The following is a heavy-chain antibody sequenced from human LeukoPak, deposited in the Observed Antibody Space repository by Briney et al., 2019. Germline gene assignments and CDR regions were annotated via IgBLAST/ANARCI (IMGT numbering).Heavy chain of an antibody. Sequence: GGSLRLSCTASGFTFSSYAIYWVRQAPGKGREWVSGIFGSSGSAHYADSVKGRFTISRDNSQHTVYLQMNSLRAEDTAVYYCGKTTTGYSSGRNPAWPVDYWGQGTLVTVSS. D-gene: IGHD6-19*01. V-gene: IGHV3-23*01. J-gene: IGHJ4*02. CDR1: GFTFSSYA. CDR2: IFGSSGSA. CDR3: GKTTTGYSSGRNPAWPVDY.